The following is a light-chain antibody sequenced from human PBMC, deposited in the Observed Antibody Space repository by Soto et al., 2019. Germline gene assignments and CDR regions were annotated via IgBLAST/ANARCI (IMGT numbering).Light chain of an antibody. CDR1: QSVSSSY. J-gene: IGKJ5*01. CDR3: QQYGSSPPIN. V-gene: IGKV3-20*01. Sequence: EIVLTQSPGTLSLSPGERATLSCRARQSVSSSYLAWYQQKPGQAPRLLIYGASSRATGIPDRFSGSGSGTDFTLTISRLEPEDFAVYYCQQYGSSPPINFGQGTRLEIK. CDR2: GAS.